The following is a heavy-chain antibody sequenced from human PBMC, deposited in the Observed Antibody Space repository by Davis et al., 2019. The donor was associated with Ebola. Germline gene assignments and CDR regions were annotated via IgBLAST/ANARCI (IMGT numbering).Heavy chain of an antibody. J-gene: IGHJ4*02. CDR1: GGSFSGYY. Sequence: PSETLSLTCAVYGGSFSGYYWSWIRQPPGKGLEWIGEINHSGSTNYNPSLKSRVTISVDTSKNQFSLKLSSVTAADTAVYYCALPAASQWYFDYWGQGTLVTVSS. D-gene: IGHD2-2*01. CDR3: ALPAASQWYFDY. V-gene: IGHV4-34*01. CDR2: INHSGST.